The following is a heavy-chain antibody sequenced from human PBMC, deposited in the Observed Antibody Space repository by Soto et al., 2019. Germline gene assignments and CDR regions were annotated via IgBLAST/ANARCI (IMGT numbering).Heavy chain of an antibody. J-gene: IGHJ6*03. CDR1: GGSISSGGYY. Sequence: QVQLQESGPGLVKPSQTLSLTCTVSGGSISSGGYYWSWIRQHPGKGLEWIGYIYYSGSTYYNPSFKSRVTISVDTSKNQFSLKLSSVTAADTAVYYCARAHAPYYYYMDVWGKGTTVTVSS. CDR2: IYYSGST. V-gene: IGHV4-31*03. CDR3: ARAHAPYYYYMDV.